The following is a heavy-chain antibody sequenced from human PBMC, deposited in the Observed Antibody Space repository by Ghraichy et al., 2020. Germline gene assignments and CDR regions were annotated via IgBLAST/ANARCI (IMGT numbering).Heavy chain of an antibody. D-gene: IGHD3-3*01. CDR1: GFTFSSYD. J-gene: IGHJ2*01. CDR3: ARDRERITIFGAPSGYFDL. Sequence: GGSLRLSCAASGFTFSSYDMHWVRQATGKGLEWVSAIGTAGDTYYPGSVKGRFTISRENAKNSLYLQMNSLRAGDTAVYYCARDRERITIFGAPSGYFDLWGRGTLVTVSS. CDR2: IGTAGDT. V-gene: IGHV3-13*01.